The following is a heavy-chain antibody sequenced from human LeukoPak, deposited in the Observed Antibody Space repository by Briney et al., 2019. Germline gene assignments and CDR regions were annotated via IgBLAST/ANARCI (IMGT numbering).Heavy chain of an antibody. D-gene: IGHD1-26*01. CDR1: GFTFSSSA. J-gene: IGHJ4*02. CDR2: ISNNGGYT. CDR3: ATSGSYYSFDY. V-gene: IGHV3-23*01. Sequence: LAGGSLRLSCAASGFTFSSSAMSWVRQAPGKGLEWVSAISNNGGYTYYADSVKGRFTISRDNSKNTLYLQMNSLRAEDTAVYYCATSGSYYSFDYWGQGTLVTVSS.